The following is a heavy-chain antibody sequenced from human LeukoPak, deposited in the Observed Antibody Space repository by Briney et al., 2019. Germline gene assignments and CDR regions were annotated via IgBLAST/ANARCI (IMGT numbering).Heavy chain of an antibody. J-gene: IGHJ4*02. V-gene: IGHV4-4*02. CDR2: IYHSGST. CDR3: ARDGSGTITYFYY. CDR1: GGSISSSNW. D-gene: IGHD3-10*01. Sequence: SGTLSLTCAVSGGSISSSNWWSWVRQPPGKGLEWIGEIYHSGSTNYNPSLKSRVTISVDKSKNQSSLKLSSVTAADTAVYYCARDGSGTITYFYYWGQGTLVTVSS.